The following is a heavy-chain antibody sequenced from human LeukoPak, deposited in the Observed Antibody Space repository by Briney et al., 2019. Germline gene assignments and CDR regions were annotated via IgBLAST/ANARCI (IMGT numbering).Heavy chain of an antibody. J-gene: IGHJ4*02. D-gene: IGHD6-13*01. CDR1: GGSFSGYY. CDR3: ARGKQAQF. Sequence: SETLSLTCAVYGGSFSGYYWSWIRQPPGEGLEWIGEINHSGSTNYNPSLKSRVTISVDTSKNQFSLKLSSVTAADTAVYYCARGKQAQFWGQGTLVTVSP. CDR2: INHSGST. V-gene: IGHV4-34*01.